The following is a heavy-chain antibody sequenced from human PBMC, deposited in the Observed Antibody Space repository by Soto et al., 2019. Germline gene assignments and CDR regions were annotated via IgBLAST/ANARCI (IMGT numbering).Heavy chain of an antibody. D-gene: IGHD3-10*01. CDR2: IYYSGST. CDR3: ERHGGTSRTGKGFGY. Sequence: SETLSLTCTVSGASISSSSYLWGWIRQPPGKGLEWIGSIYYSGSTYYNPSLKSRVTISVDTSKNQFSLKLSSVTAADTAVYYCERHGGTSRTGKGFGYWGQGSLVTVYS. V-gene: IGHV4-39*01. J-gene: IGHJ4*02. CDR1: GASISSSSYL.